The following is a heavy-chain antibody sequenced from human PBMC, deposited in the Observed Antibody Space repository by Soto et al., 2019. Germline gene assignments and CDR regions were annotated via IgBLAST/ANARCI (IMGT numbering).Heavy chain of an antibody. D-gene: IGHD5-12*01. V-gene: IGHV1-2*04. CDR3: ARKSGGATAARAMYYVYMDV. CDR2: INPTGGVT. Sequence: QVQLVQSGAEVKKPGASVTVSCRSSGDTFNDYYIHWVRQAPGQGLERMGWINPTGGVTKYAQKFQGWVSTTRNPEIRTDYMQLSMLSSDDRAVYYCARKSGGATAARAMYYVYMDVWGTGTTVTVSS. J-gene: IGHJ6*03. CDR1: GDTFNDYY.